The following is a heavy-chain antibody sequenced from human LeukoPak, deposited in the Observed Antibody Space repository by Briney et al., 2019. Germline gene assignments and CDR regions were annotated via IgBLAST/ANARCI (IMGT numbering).Heavy chain of an antibody. CDR2: ISHDGSEI. CDR3: TIDYCTKRYSYLDF. CDR1: GVTFSSYG. Sequence: QSGGSLRLSCAVSGVTFSSYGMQWVRQAPGKGLEWMASISHDGSEIHYADSVKGRFTISRDNSKNTLFLQMNSLRTEDTALYFCTIDYCTKRYSYLDFWGQGTLVTVSS. V-gene: IGHV3-30*03. J-gene: IGHJ4*02. D-gene: IGHD2-8*01.